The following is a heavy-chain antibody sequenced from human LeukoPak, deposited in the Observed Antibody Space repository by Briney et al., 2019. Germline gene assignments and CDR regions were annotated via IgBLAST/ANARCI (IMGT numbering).Heavy chain of an antibody. V-gene: IGHV4-34*01. J-gene: IGHJ6*02. Sequence: SETLSLTCAVYGGSFSGYYWSWIRQPPGKGLEWIGEINHSGSTNYNPSLKSRVTMSVDTSKNQFSLKLSSVIAADTAVYYCARDLYTMVRGVIYYYYGMDVWGQGTTVTVSS. CDR3: ARDLYTMVRGVIYYYYGMDV. CDR2: INHSGST. D-gene: IGHD3-10*01. CDR1: GGSFSGYY.